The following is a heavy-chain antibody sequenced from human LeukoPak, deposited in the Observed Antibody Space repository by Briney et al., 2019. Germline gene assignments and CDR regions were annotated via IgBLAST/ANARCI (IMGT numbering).Heavy chain of an antibody. J-gene: IGHJ4*02. CDR3: ATRGPYYDFWSGYRGPDY. CDR2: IIGSGGST. CDR1: GFTFSSYA. Sequence: GGSLRLSCAASGFTFSSYAMSWVRQAPGKGLEWVSAIIGSGGSTYYADSVEGRFTISRDNSKNTLYLQMNSLRAEDTAVYYCATRGPYYDFWSGYRGPDYWGQGTLVTVSS. V-gene: IGHV3-23*01. D-gene: IGHD3-3*01.